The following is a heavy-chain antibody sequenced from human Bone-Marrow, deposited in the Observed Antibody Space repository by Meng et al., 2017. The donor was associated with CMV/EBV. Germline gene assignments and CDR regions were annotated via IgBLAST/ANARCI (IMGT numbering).Heavy chain of an antibody. CDR2: IRYDGSDK. CDR3: AKARVVGWVTSGWYFDWFDA. Sequence: GGSLRLSCEASGFIFGSFDMHWVRQAPDKGLEWVAFIRYDGSDKYYLDSLKGRFTISRDNSKNTLYMEMKTLRPEDTAVYHCAKARVVGWVTSGWYFDWFDAWGQGTPVIVSS. J-gene: IGHJ5*02. CDR1: GFIFGSFD. D-gene: IGHD6-19*01. V-gene: IGHV3-30*02.